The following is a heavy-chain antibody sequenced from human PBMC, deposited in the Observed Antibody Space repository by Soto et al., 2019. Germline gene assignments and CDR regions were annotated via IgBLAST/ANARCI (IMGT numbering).Heavy chain of an antibody. J-gene: IGHJ5*02. CDR1: GGSISSGGYY. CDR3: ARYVSEGSWFDP. CDR2: IYYSGST. V-gene: IGHV4-31*03. Sequence: QVQLQESGPGLVKPSQTLSLTCTVSGGSISSGGYYWSWIRQHPGTALEWIGYIYYSGSTYYNPSLKGRVTISVDSSKNQFSLKLSSVTAADTAVYYCARYVSEGSWFDPWGQGTLVTVSS. D-gene: IGHD3-10*01.